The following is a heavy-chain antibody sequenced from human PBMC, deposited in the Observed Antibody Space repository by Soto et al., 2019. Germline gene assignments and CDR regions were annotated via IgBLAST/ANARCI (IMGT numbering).Heavy chain of an antibody. J-gene: IGHJ5*02. Sequence: ASVKVSCKASGYTFTSYGISWVRQAPGQGLEWMGWISAYNGNTNYAQKLQGRVTMTTDTSTSTAYMELRSLRSDDTAVYYCARVTDRYDFWSGSHRKPNWFDPRGQGTRVTVSS. CDR2: ISAYNGNT. V-gene: IGHV1-18*01. CDR3: ARVTDRYDFWSGSHRKPNWFDP. CDR1: GYTFTSYG. D-gene: IGHD3-3*01.